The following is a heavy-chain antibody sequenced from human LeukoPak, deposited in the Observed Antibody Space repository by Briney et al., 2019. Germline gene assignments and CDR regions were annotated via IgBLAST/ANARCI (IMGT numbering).Heavy chain of an antibody. V-gene: IGHV1-2*02. CDR2: INPNSGGT. CDR3: ARATGYSSGWYFDY. D-gene: IGHD6-19*01. CDR1: GYTFTGCY. Sequence: GASVKVSCKASGYTFTGCYMHWVRQAPGRGLEWMGWINPNSGGTNYAQKFQGRVTMTRDTSISTAYMELSRLRPDDTAVYYCARATGYSSGWYFDYWGQGTLVTVSS. J-gene: IGHJ4*02.